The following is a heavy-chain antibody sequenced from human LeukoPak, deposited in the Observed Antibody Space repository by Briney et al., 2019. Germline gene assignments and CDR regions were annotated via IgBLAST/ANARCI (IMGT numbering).Heavy chain of an antibody. CDR2: IVVGSGNT. D-gene: IGHD2-15*01. CDR1: GFTFTSSA. J-gene: IGHJ4*02. Sequence: SVKVSCKASGFTFTSSAMQWVRQARGQRLEWIGWIVVGSGNTNYAQKFQERVTITRDMSTSTAYMGLSSLRSEDTAVYYCAAGWVCSGGSCYYYFDYWGQGTLVTVSS. V-gene: IGHV1-58*02. CDR3: AAGWVCSGGSCYYYFDY.